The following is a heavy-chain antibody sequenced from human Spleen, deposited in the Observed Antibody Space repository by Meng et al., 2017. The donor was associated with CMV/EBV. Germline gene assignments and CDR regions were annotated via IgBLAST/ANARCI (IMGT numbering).Heavy chain of an antibody. D-gene: IGHD6-19*01. V-gene: IGHV1-46*01. CDR3: ATSPGPGSSGWPDY. J-gene: IGHJ4*02. CDR2: INPSGGST. Sequence: ASVKVSCKASGYMITNYYMHWVRQAPGQGLEWMGIINPSGGSTNYAQKFQGRVTFTRDTSTSTVYMELSSLRSEDTAVHYCATSPGPGSSGWPDYWGQGTLVTVSS. CDR1: GYMITNYY.